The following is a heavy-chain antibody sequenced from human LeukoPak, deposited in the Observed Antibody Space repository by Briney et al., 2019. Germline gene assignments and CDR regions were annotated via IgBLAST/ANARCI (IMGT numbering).Heavy chain of an antibody. V-gene: IGHV4-30-2*01. J-gene: IGHJ4*02. CDR2: IYHSGST. CDR3: ARGVAPWYYDSSGYYFDY. CDR1: GGSISSGGYS. Sequence: PSQTLSLTCAVSGGSISSGGYSWSCIRQPPGKGLEWIGYIYHSGSTYYNPSPKSRVTISVDRSKNQFSLKLSSVTAADTAVYYCARGVAPWYYDSSGYYFDYWGQGTLVTVSS. D-gene: IGHD3-22*01.